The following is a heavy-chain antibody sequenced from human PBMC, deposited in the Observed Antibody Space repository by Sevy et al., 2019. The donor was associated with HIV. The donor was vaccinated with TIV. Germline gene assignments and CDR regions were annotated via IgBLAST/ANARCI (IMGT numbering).Heavy chain of an antibody. D-gene: IGHD5-12*01. CDR3: ARSTQVACRNNWFDP. J-gene: IGHJ5*02. V-gene: IGHV1-18*01. Sequence: ASVKVSCKASGYTFTSYGISWVRQAPGQGLEWMGWISTYNSIRNSARKFQDRVTMTTDTSTSTAYMELMSLRADATAVYYCARSTQVACRNNWFDPWGQGTLVTVSS. CDR1: GYTFTSYG. CDR2: ISTYNSIR.